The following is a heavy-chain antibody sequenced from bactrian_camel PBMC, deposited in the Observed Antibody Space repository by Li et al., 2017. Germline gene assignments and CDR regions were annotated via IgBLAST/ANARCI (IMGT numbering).Heavy chain of an antibody. V-gene: IGHV3S67*01. CDR3: ALVHRRGIGGCYFSQYGI. Sequence: DVQLVESGGGSVQAGGSLSLSCAAPRFTYTRYCMGWIRQAPGKEREWVAHGVFEIAPVYAASVKGRFSVSRDSSGNTLFLQLGSLTPADTAKYTCALVHRRGIGGCYFSQYGIWGQGTQVTVS. CDR1: RFTYTRYC. D-gene: IGHD2*01. J-gene: IGHJ4*01. CDR2: GVFEIAP.